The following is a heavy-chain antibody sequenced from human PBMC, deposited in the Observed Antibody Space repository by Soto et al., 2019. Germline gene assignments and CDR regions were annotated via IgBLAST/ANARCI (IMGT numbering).Heavy chain of an antibody. CDR2: ISAYNGNT. D-gene: IGHD3-10*01. Sequence: ASVKVSCKASGYTFTSYGISWVRQAPGQGLEWMGWISAYNGNTNYAQKLQGRVTMTTDTSTSTAYMELRSLRSDDTAVYYCARGPGHLLWFGESPRFDPWAREPWSPSPQ. CDR3: ARGPGHLLWFGESPRFDP. J-gene: IGHJ5*02. V-gene: IGHV1-18*04. CDR1: GYTFTSYG.